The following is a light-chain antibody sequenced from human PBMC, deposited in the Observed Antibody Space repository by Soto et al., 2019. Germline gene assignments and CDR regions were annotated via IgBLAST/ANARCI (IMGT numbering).Light chain of an antibody. J-gene: IGKJ1*01. CDR2: DAS. V-gene: IGKV1-5*01. Sequence: DVQMTQSPSTLSASVGDRVTITCRASQTISNWLAWYQQRPGKAPQLLISDASRLESGVPSRFSGSGSGTEFTLTISSLQPDYSATYYCQQYKSYSPRTSVQGTKVDIK. CDR3: QQYKSYSPRT. CDR1: QTISNW.